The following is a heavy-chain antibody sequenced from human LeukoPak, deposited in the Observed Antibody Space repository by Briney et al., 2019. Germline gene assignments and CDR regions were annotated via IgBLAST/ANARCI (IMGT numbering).Heavy chain of an antibody. CDR2: VFYTGST. J-gene: IGHJ4*02. CDR3: ARGTRGGALFDY. Sequence: SETLSLTCTVSGVSITSYYWSWIRQPPGKGLEWIGYVFYTGSTNYNFSLKSRVTISVDTSKNQFSLKLSSVSAADTAVYYCARGTRGGALFDYWGQGTLVTVSS. V-gene: IGHV4-59*01. D-gene: IGHD2-2*01. CDR1: GVSITSYY.